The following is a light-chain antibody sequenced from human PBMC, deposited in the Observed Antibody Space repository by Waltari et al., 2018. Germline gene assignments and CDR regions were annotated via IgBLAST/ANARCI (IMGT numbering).Light chain of an antibody. CDR1: QRVLYSSNNKNY. CDR3: QQYYSSPFT. CDR2: WAS. V-gene: IGKV4-1*01. Sequence: DIVMTQSPESLAVSLGERATINCKSSQRVLYSSNNKNYLAWYQQKPGQPPKLLIYWASTRESGVPDRFSGSGSGTDFTLTINSLQAEDVAIYYCQQYYSSPFTFGPGTKVDIK. J-gene: IGKJ3*01.